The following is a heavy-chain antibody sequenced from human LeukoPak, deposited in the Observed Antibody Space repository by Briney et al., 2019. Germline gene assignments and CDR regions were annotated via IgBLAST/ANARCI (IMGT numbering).Heavy chain of an antibody. J-gene: IGHJ5*02. V-gene: IGHV4-30-4*08. CDR1: GGCISSGDYY. D-gene: IGHD6-19*01. CDR3: ARLSSGWYEGWFDP. CDR2: IYYSGST. Sequence: SETLSLTCTVSGGCISSGDYYWSWIRQPPGKGLEWIGYIYYSGSTYYNPSLKSRVTISVDTSKNQFSLKLSSVTAADTAVYYCARLSSGWYEGWFDPWGQGTLVTVSS.